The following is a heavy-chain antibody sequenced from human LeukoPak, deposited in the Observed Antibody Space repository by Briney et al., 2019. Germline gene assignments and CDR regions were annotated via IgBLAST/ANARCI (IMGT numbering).Heavy chain of an antibody. Sequence: GGSLRLSCAASGFTFSSYSMNWVRQAPGKGLEWVSSISSSSSYIYYADSVKGRFTISRDNAKNSLYLQMNSLRAEDTAVYYCARTPLRLRLGELSPHSVGYFDYWGQGTLVTVSS. CDR2: ISSSSSYI. CDR3: ARTPLRLRLGELSPHSVGYFDY. V-gene: IGHV3-21*01. D-gene: IGHD3-16*02. J-gene: IGHJ4*02. CDR1: GFTFSSYS.